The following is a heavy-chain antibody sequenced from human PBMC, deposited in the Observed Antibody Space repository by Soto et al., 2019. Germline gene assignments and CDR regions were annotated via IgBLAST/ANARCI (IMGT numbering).Heavy chain of an antibody. CDR1: GDSISGGASF. V-gene: IGHV4-31*03. J-gene: IGHJ5*02. CDR2: VYYSGSS. Sequence: PSETLSLTCTVSGDSISGGASFWSWIRQPPGKGLEWIANVYYSGSSYYNPPLKSRLTISVDTTKNQFSLQLKSMTAADTAVYYCAKLSCTSSTCYFPGWFDPRGQGTLVTVSS. D-gene: IGHD2-2*01. CDR3: AKLSCTSSTCYFPGWFDP.